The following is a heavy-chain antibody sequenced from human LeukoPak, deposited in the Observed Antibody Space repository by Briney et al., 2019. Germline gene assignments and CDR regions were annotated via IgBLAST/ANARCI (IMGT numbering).Heavy chain of an antibody. Sequence: SETLSLTCTVSGATISRSYWNWIRQPPGKGLEWIGYIHYSGDTNNNPSLRSRVAISVDTSKSQFSLKLSSVTAADTAVYYCARQDGQTPPFDYWGQGTLVTVSS. J-gene: IGHJ4*02. V-gene: IGHV4-59*08. D-gene: IGHD4-17*01. CDR1: GATISRSY. CDR2: IHYSGDT. CDR3: ARQDGQTPPFDY.